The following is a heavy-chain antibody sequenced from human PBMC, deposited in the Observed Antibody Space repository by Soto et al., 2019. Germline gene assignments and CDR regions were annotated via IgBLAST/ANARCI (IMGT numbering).Heavy chain of an antibody. J-gene: IGHJ5*02. CDR3: ARGSEAWFDP. CDR1: GYAICSGFY. V-gene: IGHV4-38-2*01. Sequence: SETLSLTCDVSGYAICSGFYWAWIRQPPGKRLEWIGNIYHTGTTYYNPSLKSRVAMSIDTSKNQFSLKVRSVTAADTAVYYCARGSEAWFDPWGQGTLVTASS. CDR2: IYHTGTT.